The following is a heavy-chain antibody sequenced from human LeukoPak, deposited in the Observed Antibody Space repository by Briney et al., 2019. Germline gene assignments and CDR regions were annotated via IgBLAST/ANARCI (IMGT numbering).Heavy chain of an antibody. CDR2: IYYSGST. J-gene: IGHJ3*01. V-gene: IGHV4-59*01. Sequence: SETLSLTCTVSGGSISSYYWSWIRQPPGKGPEWIGYIYYSGSTNYNPSLKSRVTISVDTSKNQFSLKLSSVTAADTAVYYCAGSGITMIVVALDAFDVWGQGTMVTVSS. CDR3: AGSGITMIVVALDAFDV. D-gene: IGHD3-22*01. CDR1: GGSISSYY.